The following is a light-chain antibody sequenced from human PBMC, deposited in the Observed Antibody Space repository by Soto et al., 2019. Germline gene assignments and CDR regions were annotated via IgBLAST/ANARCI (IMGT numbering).Light chain of an antibody. V-gene: IGKV1-5*01. CDR2: DAS. CDR1: QSISTW. Sequence: DIQMTQSPATLSACVGDRVPITCRASQSISTWLAWYQQKPRKAPKLLIYDASRLQTGVPSRFSGSGSGTEFTLTITSLQPDDFATYFCQQYNSYLTFGQGIEVDIK. CDR3: QQYNSYLT. J-gene: IGKJ1*01.